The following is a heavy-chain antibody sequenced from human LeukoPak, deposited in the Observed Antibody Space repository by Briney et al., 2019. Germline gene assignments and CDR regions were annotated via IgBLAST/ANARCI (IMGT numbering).Heavy chain of an antibody. J-gene: IGHJ3*02. V-gene: IGHV1-18*01. CDR3: AGSLGGYYDSSGYFEI. D-gene: IGHD3-22*01. Sequence: APVKLSCTASGYTFTSYGISWVRQAPGPGLGGMGWISVYNGNTNYAQKLQGRVTMTTDTSTSTAYIELRSLRSDDTDVYYCAGSLGGYYDSSGYFEIWGQGTMVTVSS. CDR1: GYTFTSYG. CDR2: ISVYNGNT.